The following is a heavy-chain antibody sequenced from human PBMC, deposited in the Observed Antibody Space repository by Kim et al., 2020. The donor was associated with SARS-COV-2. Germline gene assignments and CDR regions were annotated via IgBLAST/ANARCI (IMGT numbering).Heavy chain of an antibody. CDR3: AKGTRSAGNALFDY. J-gene: IGHJ4*02. Sequence: ADSVKGRFTISRDNSKNTLYLQRDSLRAEDTAAYYCAKGTRSAGNALFDYWGQGTLVTVSS. V-gene: IGHV3-23*01.